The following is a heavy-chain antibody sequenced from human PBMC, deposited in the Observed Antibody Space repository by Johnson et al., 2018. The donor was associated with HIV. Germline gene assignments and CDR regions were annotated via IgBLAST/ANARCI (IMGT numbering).Heavy chain of an antibody. CDR2: ISYDGSNK. CDR3: AREGRMDYGAPRAAFDI. V-gene: IGHV3-30*04. CDR1: GFTFSSYA. D-gene: IGHD4-17*01. Sequence: QVQLVESGGGVVQPGRSLRLSCAASGFTFSSYAMHWVRQAPGKGLEWVAVISYDGSNKYYADSVKGRFTISRVNAKNSLYLQMNSLRAEDTALYYCAREGRMDYGAPRAAFDIWGQGTMVTVSS. J-gene: IGHJ3*02.